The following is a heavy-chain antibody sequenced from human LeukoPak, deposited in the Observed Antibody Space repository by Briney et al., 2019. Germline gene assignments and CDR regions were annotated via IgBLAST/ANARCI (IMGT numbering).Heavy chain of an antibody. CDR1: GFTFSSYW. J-gene: IGHJ4*02. Sequence: GGSLRLSCAASGFTFSSYWMNWARQAPGKGLEWVAVMSQDGRTALYIDSLKGRFIISKDTSTDTVYLQMNSLRVEDTAVYYCARDPKVGSPDYFDYWGQGTLVTVSP. V-gene: IGHV3-30-3*01. CDR2: MSQDGRTA. CDR3: ARDPKVGSPDYFDY. D-gene: IGHD3-16*01.